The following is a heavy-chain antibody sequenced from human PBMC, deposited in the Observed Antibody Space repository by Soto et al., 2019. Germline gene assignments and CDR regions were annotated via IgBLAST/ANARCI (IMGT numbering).Heavy chain of an antibody. CDR2: LYNSGNT. CDR3: ARPYHGPYAFDI. CDR1: GGYIGSFY. V-gene: IGHV4-59*08. D-gene: IGHD2-2*01. Sequence: QVQLQESGPGLVKPSETLSLTCTVSGGYIGSFYWSWIRQSPGRGLEWIGYLYNSGNTVYNPSLKSRVTFSVDTSKNQFSLKLSSVTAADTAVYYCARPYHGPYAFDIWGHGTMVTVSS. J-gene: IGHJ3*02.